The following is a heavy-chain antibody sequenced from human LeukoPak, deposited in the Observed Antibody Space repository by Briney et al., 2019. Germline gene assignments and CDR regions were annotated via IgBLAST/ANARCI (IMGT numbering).Heavy chain of an antibody. CDR2: IYYSGST. V-gene: IGHV4-59*01. J-gene: IGHJ3*01. CDR3: ARALDGYRYAFDF. D-gene: IGHD5-24*01. CDR1: GDSISSYY. Sequence: LETLSLTCTVSGDSISSYYWSWIRQPPRKGLEWIGYIYYSGSTNYNPSLKSRVTISVDTSKNQFSLKLSSVTAADTAVYYCARALDGYRYAFDFWGQGTMVTVSS.